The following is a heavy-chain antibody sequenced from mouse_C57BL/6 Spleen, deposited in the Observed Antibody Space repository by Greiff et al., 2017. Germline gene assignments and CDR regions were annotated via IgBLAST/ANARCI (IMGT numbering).Heavy chain of an antibody. J-gene: IGHJ3*01. D-gene: IGHD3-2*02. CDR3: TREEPTRLFAY. Sequence: QVQLKQSGAELVRPGASVTLSCKASGYTFTDYEMHWVKQTPVHGLEWIGAIDPETGGTAYNQKFKGKAILTADKSSSTAYMELRSLTSEDSAVYYCTREEPTRLFAYWGQGTLVTVSA. CDR1: GYTFTDYE. V-gene: IGHV1-15*01. CDR2: IDPETGGT.